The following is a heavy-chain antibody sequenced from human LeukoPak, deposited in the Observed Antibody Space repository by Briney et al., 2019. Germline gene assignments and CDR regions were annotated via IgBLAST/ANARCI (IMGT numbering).Heavy chain of an antibody. Sequence: ASVKVSCKASGGTLSSYAISWVRQAPGQGLEWMGGVIPHFGKLNYAQKFQGRVTITTDESTSTVYMELSSLRSEDTAKYYCARGNRDFGSGNPFYYYYTMDVWGEGTTVIVSS. CDR3: ARGNRDFGSGNPFYYYYTMDV. D-gene: IGHD3-10*01. V-gene: IGHV1-69*05. J-gene: IGHJ6*03. CDR1: GGTLSSYA. CDR2: VIPHFGKL.